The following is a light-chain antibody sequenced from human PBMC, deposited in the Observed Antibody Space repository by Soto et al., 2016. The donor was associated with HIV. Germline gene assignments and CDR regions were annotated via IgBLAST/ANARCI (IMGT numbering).Light chain of an antibody. V-gene: IGKV1-33*01. CDR2: DAS. J-gene: IGKJ4*01. CDR3: QQYHNLPLT. CDR1: HDINNY. Sequence: DIQMTQSPSSLSASVGDRVTITCQASHDINNYLNWYQQKPGKAPKLLISDASNLETGVPSRFSGSGSGTDFTSPLAACSLKILTTYYCQQYHNLPLTFGGGTRWR.